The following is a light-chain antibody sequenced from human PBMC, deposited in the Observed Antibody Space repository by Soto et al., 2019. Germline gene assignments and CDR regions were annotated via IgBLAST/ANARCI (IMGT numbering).Light chain of an antibody. CDR1: SSDVGGYNY. J-gene: IGLJ2*01. CDR2: EVS. Sequence: QSALTQPPSASGSPGQSVTISCTGTSSDVGGYNYVSWYQHHPGKAPKLIIYEVSKRPSGVPDRFSGSKSGNTASLTVSGLQAEDEADYYCTSYAGNNNVVFGGGTKLTVL. V-gene: IGLV2-8*01. CDR3: TSYAGNNNVV.